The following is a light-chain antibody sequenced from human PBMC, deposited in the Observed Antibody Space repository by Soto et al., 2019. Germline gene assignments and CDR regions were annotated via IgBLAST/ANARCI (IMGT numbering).Light chain of an antibody. CDR1: QDISNF. V-gene: IGKV1-33*01. Sequence: DIQMTQSPSSLSASVGDRVTITCQASQDISNFLNWYQQKPGTAPKLLIYDASNLEAGVTSRFSGSGSGTDFIFIINRLQPENIATYYCQQYENLPITFGPGTKVDVK. CDR2: DAS. CDR3: QQYENLPIT. J-gene: IGKJ3*01.